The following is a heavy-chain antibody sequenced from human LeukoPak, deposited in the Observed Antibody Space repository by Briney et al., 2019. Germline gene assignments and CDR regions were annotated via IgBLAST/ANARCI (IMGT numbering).Heavy chain of an antibody. Sequence: SETLSLTCTVSGGSISSSSYYWGWIRQPPGTGLEWIGSIYYSGSTYYNPSLKSRVTISVDTSKNQFSLKLSSVTAADTAVYYCARPMQDVTDFDYWGQGTLVTVSS. CDR3: ARPMQDVTDFDY. CDR2: IYYSGST. D-gene: IGHD2/OR15-2a*01. J-gene: IGHJ4*02. CDR1: GGSISSSSYY. V-gene: IGHV4-39*01.